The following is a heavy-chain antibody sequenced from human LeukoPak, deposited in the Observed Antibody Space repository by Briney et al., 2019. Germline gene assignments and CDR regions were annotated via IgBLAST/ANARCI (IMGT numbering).Heavy chain of an antibody. D-gene: IGHD2-2*01. J-gene: IGHJ4*02. CDR1: GFTVSSNY. CDR2: IYSGGST. CDR3: ASHTATHVPAAMDY. Sequence: PGGSLRLSCAASGFTVSSNYMSWVRQAPGKGLEWVSVIYSGGSTYYADSVKGRFTISRDNSKNTLYLQMNSLRAEDTAVYYCASHTATHVPAAMDYWGQGTLVTVSS. V-gene: IGHV3-53*01.